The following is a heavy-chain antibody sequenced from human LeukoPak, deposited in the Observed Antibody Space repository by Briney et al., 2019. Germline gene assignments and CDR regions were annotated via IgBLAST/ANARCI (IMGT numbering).Heavy chain of an antibody. V-gene: IGHV4-59*01. J-gene: IGHJ6*02. CDR1: GGSISSYY. CDR2: IYYSGST. Sequence: PSETLSLTCTVSGGSISSYYWSRIRQPPGKGLEWIGYIYYSGSTNYNPSLKSRVTISVDTSKNQFSLKLSSVTAADTAVYYCAVTTSYYYDSSVPYGMDVWGQGTTVTVSS. CDR3: AVTTSYYYDSSVPYGMDV. D-gene: IGHD3-22*01.